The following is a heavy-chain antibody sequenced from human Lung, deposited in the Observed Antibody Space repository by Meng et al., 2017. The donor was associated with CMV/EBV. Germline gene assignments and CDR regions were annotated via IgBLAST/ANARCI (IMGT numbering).Heavy chain of an antibody. CDR3: ARVFGVVVPLEGCMAV. V-gene: IGHV1-2*02. D-gene: IGHD2-2*01. CDR1: GYTFTGYY. CDR2: INPNSGGT. Sequence: SVXVSXXASGYTFTGYYMHWVRQAPGQGLEWMGWINPNSGGTNYAQKFQGRVTMTRDTSISTAYMELSRLRSDDTAVYYCARVFGVVVPLEGCMAVWGQRATVTVSS. J-gene: IGHJ6*02.